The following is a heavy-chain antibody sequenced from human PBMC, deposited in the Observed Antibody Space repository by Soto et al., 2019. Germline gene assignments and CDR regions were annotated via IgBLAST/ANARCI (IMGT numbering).Heavy chain of an antibody. CDR3: VKDSESSGYLNHLDY. J-gene: IGHJ4*02. V-gene: IGHV3-9*01. CDR1: GFTFDDYA. D-gene: IGHD3-22*01. Sequence: PWGSLRLSCVASGFTFDDYALHWVRQTPGKGLEWYSGLTWNGEGPGYADSVKGRFTISRDNAKNSFYLEMNSLRAEDTALYYCVKDSESSGYLNHLDYWGQGAMVTVSS. CDR2: LTWNGEGP.